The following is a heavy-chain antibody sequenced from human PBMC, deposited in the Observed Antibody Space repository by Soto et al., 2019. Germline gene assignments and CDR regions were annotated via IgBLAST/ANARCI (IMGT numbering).Heavy chain of an antibody. CDR2: INSDGSST. CDR3: ARARRYSSSWYYSLSAFDI. D-gene: IGHD6-13*01. CDR1: GFTFSSYW. J-gene: IGHJ3*02. V-gene: IGHV3-74*01. Sequence: GGSLRLSCAASGFTFSSYWMHWVRQAPGKGLVWVSRINSDGSSTSYADSVKGRFTISRDNAKNTLYLQMNSLRAEDTAGYYCARARRYSSSWYYSLSAFDIWGQGTMVTVSS.